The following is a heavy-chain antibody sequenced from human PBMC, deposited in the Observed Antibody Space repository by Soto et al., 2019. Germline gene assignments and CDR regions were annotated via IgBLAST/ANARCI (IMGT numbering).Heavy chain of an antibody. CDR1: GGSISSGGYY. Sequence: SETLSHTCTVSGGSISSGGYYWSWIRQHPGKGLEWIGYIYYSGSTYYNPSLKSRVTISVDTSKNQFSLKLSSVTAADTAVYYCASDNFSHDYAGNRHNWFDPWGQGTLVTVSS. D-gene: IGHD4-17*01. J-gene: IGHJ5*02. CDR3: ASDNFSHDYAGNRHNWFDP. V-gene: IGHV4-31*03. CDR2: IYYSGST.